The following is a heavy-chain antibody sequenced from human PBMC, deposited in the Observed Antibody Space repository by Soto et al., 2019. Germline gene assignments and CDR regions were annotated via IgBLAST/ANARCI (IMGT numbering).Heavy chain of an antibody. CDR3: ARHRDYYYFYYGMDV. CDR1: GGSFSGYY. J-gene: IGHJ6*02. CDR2: INNGCST. Sequence: QVQLQQWGAGLLKPSETLSLTCAVQGGSFSGYYWTWIRQSPGQGREWIVEINNGCSTTYNPSLKGRVTVSLDTSKNHFSLNLSSVTAADSAVYFCARHRDYYYFYYGMDVWGQGTTVTVSS. V-gene: IGHV4-34*01. D-gene: IGHD3-16*01.